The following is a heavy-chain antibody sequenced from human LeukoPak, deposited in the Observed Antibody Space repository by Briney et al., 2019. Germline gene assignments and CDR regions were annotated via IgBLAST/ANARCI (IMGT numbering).Heavy chain of an antibody. CDR3: ARGARYCTNAVCYWTPFDY. Sequence: SETLCLTCTVSVGDISSFYWSWIRQPPWKGLEWIGYMYYTGSTNYNPSLQSQVTISVDTSKNQFSLKLSSVTAADTAVYYCARGARYCTNAVCYWTPFDYWGQGTLVTVSS. CDR2: MYYTGST. D-gene: IGHD2-8*01. V-gene: IGHV4-59*01. J-gene: IGHJ4*02. CDR1: VGDISSFY.